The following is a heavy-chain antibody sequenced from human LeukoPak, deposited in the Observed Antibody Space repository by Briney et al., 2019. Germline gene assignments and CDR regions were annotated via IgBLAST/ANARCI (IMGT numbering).Heavy chain of an antibody. J-gene: IGHJ3*02. CDR1: GFTFSSYS. D-gene: IGHD5-12*01. CDR2: ISSSSSYI. V-gene: IGHV3-21*01. Sequence: GRSLRLSCAASGFTFSSYSMNWVRQAPGKGLEWVSSISSSSSYIYYADSVKGRFTISRDNAKNSLYLQMNSLRAEDTAVYYCARDGGAGYSGYDSPWNAFDIWGQGTMVTVSS. CDR3: ARDGGAGYSGYDSPWNAFDI.